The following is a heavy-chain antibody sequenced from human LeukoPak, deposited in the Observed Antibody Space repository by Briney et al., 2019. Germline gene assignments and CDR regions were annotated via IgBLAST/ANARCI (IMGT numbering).Heavy chain of an antibody. Sequence: ASVKVSCKASGGTFSSYAISWVRQAPGQGLEWMGGIIPIFGTANYAQKLQGRVTMTTDTSTSTAYMELRSLRSDDTAVYYCARGGLNYYGSGSYRYWGQGTLVTVSS. V-gene: IGHV1-69*05. J-gene: IGHJ4*02. CDR3: ARGGLNYYGSGSYRY. D-gene: IGHD3-10*01. CDR2: IIPIFGTA. CDR1: GGTFSSYA.